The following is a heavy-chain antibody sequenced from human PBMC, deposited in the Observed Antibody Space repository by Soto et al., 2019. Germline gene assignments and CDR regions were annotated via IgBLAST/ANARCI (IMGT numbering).Heavy chain of an antibody. Sequence: QEQLVRSGAEVKKPGSSVKVSCKASGGIFSSYAISWVRQAPGQGLEWMGGIIPIFGTANYAQKFQGRVTITADESTNTAYMDLSSLKSEDTAIYYRARGGSGYVWFNEFWGQGTLVTVSS. CDR3: ARGGSGYVWFNEF. CDR2: IIPIFGTA. V-gene: IGHV1-69*01. J-gene: IGHJ4*02. CDR1: GGIFSSYA. D-gene: IGHD3-22*01.